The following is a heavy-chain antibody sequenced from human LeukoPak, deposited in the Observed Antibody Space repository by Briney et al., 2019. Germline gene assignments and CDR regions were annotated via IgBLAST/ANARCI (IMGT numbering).Heavy chain of an antibody. V-gene: IGHV1-2*02. J-gene: IGHJ4*02. CDR3: ARARPPLSVVGGLCDY. CDR2: INPNSGGT. D-gene: IGHD2-15*01. Sequence: ASVKVSCKASGYTFIGYYMHWVRQAPGQGLEWMGWINPNSGGTTYAQKFQGRVTMTRDTSISTAYMELSSLRSDDTAVYYCARARPPLSVVGGLCDYWGQGTLVTVSS. CDR1: GYTFIGYY.